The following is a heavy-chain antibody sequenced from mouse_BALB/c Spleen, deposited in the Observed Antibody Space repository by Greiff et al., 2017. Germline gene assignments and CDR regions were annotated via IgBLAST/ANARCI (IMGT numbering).Heavy chain of an antibody. D-gene: IGHD1-1*01. CDR3: ARWDYYGSSYYAMDY. CDR1: GYTFTDYN. CDR2: INPNNGGT. Sequence: VQLQQSGPELVKPGASVKIPCKASGYTFTDYNMDWVKQSHGKSLEWIGDINPNNGGTIYNQKFKGKATLTVDKSSSTAYMELRSLTSEDTAVYYCARWDYYGSSYYAMDYWGQGTSVTVSS. V-gene: IGHV1-18*01. J-gene: IGHJ4*01.